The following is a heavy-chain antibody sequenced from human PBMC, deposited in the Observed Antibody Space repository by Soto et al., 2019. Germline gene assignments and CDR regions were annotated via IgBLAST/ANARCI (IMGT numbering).Heavy chain of an antibody. Sequence: GASVKVSCKASGYTFTSYYMHWVRQAPGQGLEWMGIINPSGGSTSYAQKFQGRVTMTRDTSTSTVYMELSSLRSKDTAVYYCARVSTYYYDSSGPPDAFDIWGQGTMVTVSS. CDR2: INPSGGST. V-gene: IGHV1-46*03. CDR1: GYTFTSYY. CDR3: ARVSTYYYDSSGPPDAFDI. J-gene: IGHJ3*02. D-gene: IGHD3-22*01.